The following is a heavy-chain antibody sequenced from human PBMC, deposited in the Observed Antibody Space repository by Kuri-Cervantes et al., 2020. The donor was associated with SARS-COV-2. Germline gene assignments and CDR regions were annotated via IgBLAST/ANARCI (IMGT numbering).Heavy chain of an antibody. CDR3: TTQYDAPYMDV. CDR1: GFTFSGAA. J-gene: IGHJ6*03. Sequence: GGSLRLSCAASGFTFSGAAMHWVRQASGKGLEWVGRIRGKAYEYATVYTASAKGRFTLSRDDSKNMAYLQMNSLTTEDTAVYYCTTQYDAPYMDVWGKGTTVTVSS. CDR2: IRGKAYEYAT. D-gene: IGHD1-1*01. V-gene: IGHV3-73*01.